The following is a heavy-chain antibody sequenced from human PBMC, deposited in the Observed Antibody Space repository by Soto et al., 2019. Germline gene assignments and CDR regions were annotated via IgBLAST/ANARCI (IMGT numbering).Heavy chain of an antibody. J-gene: IGHJ4*02. V-gene: IGHV1-2*04. CDR2: INPNSGGT. Sequence: GAPVKGFFKGSGYTFTGYYMDWGRQAPGQGLAWMGTINPNSGGTTYAQKFQGWVTMTRDTSISTAYMELSRLRSDDTAVYYCARVARGIAVAGQHFDYWGQGTLVTVSS. CDR3: ARVARGIAVAGQHFDY. D-gene: IGHD6-19*01. CDR1: GYTFTGYY.